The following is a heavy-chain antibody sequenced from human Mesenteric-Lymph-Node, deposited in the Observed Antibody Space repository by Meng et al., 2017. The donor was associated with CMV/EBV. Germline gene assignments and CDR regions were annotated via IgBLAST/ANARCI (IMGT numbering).Heavy chain of an antibody. V-gene: IGHV3-23*01. Sequence: GESLKISCAVSGFTFSSYAMSWVRQAPGKGLEWVSAISGSGGSTYYADSVKGRFTISRDNSKNTLYLQMNRLRAEDTAVYYCAKHFEYSSSSHLGYYYYGMDVWGQGTTVTVSS. J-gene: IGHJ6*02. D-gene: IGHD6-6*01. CDR3: AKHFEYSSSSHLGYYYYGMDV. CDR1: GFTFSSYA. CDR2: ISGSGGST.